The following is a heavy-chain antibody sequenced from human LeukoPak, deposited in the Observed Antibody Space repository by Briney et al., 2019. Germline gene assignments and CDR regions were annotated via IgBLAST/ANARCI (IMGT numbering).Heavy chain of an antibody. CDR3: TTDLGTYYHGSQRLIPIDY. CDR2: IKSKTDGETT. CDR1: GHTFTNAW. J-gene: IGHJ4*02. D-gene: IGHD3-10*01. Sequence: GGSLRLSCVDSGHTFTNAWMSWVRQAPGKGLEWIGRIKSKTDGETTNYAEPMRGRFTISRDDSKSAVYLQMNSLKIEDTAVYYCTTDLGTYYHGSQRLIPIDYWGQGTLVTVSS. V-gene: IGHV3-15*01.